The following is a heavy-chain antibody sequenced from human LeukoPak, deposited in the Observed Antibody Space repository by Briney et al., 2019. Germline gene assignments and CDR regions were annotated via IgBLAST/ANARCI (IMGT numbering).Heavy chain of an antibody. V-gene: IGHV3-48*03. D-gene: IGHD5-24*01. CDR2: ISSRGNTI. Sequence: GGSLRLSCAASGFTFSSYEMNWVRQAPGKGLEWVSYISSRGNTIYYADSVKGRFTISRDNAKISLYLQMNSPRVEDTAIYYCARSLGPTRPFDYWGQGTLLIVSS. CDR3: ARSLGPTRPFDY. CDR1: GFTFSSYE. J-gene: IGHJ4*02.